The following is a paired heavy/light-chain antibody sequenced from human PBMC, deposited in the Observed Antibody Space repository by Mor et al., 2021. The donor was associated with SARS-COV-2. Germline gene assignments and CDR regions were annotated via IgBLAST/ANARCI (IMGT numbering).Heavy chain of an antibody. CDR2: IKSKVNGGTT. CDR3: ATGGYYLDY. V-gene: IGHV3-15*07. Sequence: EEQLVESGGGLVKPGGSLRLSCATSGFTFSNAWMNWVRQAPGKGLEWVGRIKSKVNGGTTDYAAPVKGRFTISRDDSKDTVYLEMNSLKNDDTAVYYCATGGYYLDYWGQGTVVTVSS. J-gene: IGHJ4*02. CDR1: GFTFSNAW.
Light chain of an antibody. CDR1: QSIGSS. CDR2: HAS. V-gene: IGKV6-21*01. CDR3: HQSSSLPLT. J-gene: IGKJ4*01. Sequence: EVVLTQSPDFRSVTPKEKVTITCRASQSIGSSLHWYQQKPDQSPKLLIKHASQSFSGVPSRFSGSGSGTDFTLTINGLEVEDAATYYCHQSSSLPLTFGGGTKVEIK.